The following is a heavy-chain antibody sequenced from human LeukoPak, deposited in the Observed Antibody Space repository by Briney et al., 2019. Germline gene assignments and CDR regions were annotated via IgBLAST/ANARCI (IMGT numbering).Heavy chain of an antibody. CDR3: ARGDIMTGYVFDY. D-gene: IGHD3-9*01. V-gene: IGHV1-46*01. J-gene: IGHJ4*02. CDR2: INPSGGST. CDR1: GYTFPSYS. Sequence: ASVKVSCKASGYTFPSYSMHWVRQAPGQGFEWMGIINPSGGSTNYAHKFQGRVTMTRDTSISTAYMELSRLRSDDTAVYYCARGDIMTGYVFDYWGQGTLVTVSS.